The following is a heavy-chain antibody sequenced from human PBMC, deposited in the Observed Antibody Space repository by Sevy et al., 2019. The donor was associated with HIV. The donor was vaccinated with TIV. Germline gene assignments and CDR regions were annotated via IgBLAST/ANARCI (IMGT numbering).Heavy chain of an antibody. D-gene: IGHD2-21*01. CDR3: AGVLNWGGTFDI. J-gene: IGHJ3*02. V-gene: IGHV3-11*01. CDR1: GFTFNDYY. CDR2: ISSIGTTM. Sequence: GGSLRLSCAASGFTFNDYYMTWIRQAPGKGLEWVSYISSIGTTMYYADSVKGRFTISRDNAKNSLYLQMDSLRAEDTAIYYCAGVLNWGGTFDIWGQGTMVTVSS.